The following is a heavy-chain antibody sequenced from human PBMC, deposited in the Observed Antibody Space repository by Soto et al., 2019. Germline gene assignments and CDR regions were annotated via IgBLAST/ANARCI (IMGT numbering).Heavy chain of an antibody. D-gene: IGHD3-22*01. J-gene: IGHJ4*02. Sequence: QVQLQESGPGLVKPSQTLSLTCTVSGGSIITGDPYWSWVRQLPGKGLEWIGYIYYSGTTYENPSLRSRLSMSVDTSKNQFSLRLSSVTAADTAVYYCATYYDSSGPTFDFWGQGTPVTVSS. CDR1: GGSIITGDPY. CDR3: ATYYDSSGPTFDF. V-gene: IGHV4-31*03. CDR2: IYYSGTT.